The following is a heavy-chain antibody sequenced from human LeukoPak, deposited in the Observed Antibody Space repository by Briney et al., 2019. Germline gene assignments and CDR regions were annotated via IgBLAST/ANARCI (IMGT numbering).Heavy chain of an antibody. D-gene: IGHD3-10*01. CDR1: GYTFTSYY. CDR3: SKESEGWFDP. CDR2: INPRGGST. Sequence: ASVKVSCKASGYTFTSYYIHWVRQAPGQGLEWMGIINPRGGSTSYAQKFQGRVTMTRDTSTSAVYMELSSLRSDDTAVYYCSKESEGWFDPWGQGTLVTVSS. V-gene: IGHV1-46*03. J-gene: IGHJ5*02.